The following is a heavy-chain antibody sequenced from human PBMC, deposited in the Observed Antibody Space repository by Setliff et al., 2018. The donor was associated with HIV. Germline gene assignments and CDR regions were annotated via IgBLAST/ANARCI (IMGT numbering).Heavy chain of an antibody. D-gene: IGHD6-19*01. CDR2: IIPTFGTS. J-gene: IGHJ4*02. CDR1: RGTFSSFA. CDR3: ARDGLLVAGIRFDY. V-gene: IGHV1-69*13. Sequence: ASVKVSCKTSRGTFSSFALSWVRQAPGRGPEWMGGIIPTFGTSNYAQKFQGRVTITADESMTTAYMELNGLKYEDTAVYYCARDGLLVAGIRFDYWGQGTLVTVSS.